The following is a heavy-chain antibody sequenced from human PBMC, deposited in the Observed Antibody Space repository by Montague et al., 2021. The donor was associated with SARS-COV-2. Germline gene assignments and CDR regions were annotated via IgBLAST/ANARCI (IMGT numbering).Heavy chain of an antibody. D-gene: IGHD3-16*02. CDR3: AGGQPPRITFGGIISYGLDV. CDR1: GGSFSGYY. CDR2: INHSGST. V-gene: IGHV4-34*01. Sequence: SETLSLTCAVSGGSFSGYYWTWIRQPPGKGLEWIGEINHSGSTNYNPSLKSRVTISVDTSKNQFSLKLRSVTAADTAVYYCAGGQPPRITFGGIISYGLDVWGQGTTVTVSS. J-gene: IGHJ6*02.